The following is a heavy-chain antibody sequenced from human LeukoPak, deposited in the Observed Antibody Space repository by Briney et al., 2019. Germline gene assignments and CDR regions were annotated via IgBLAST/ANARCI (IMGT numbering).Heavy chain of an antibody. D-gene: IGHD1-26*01. Sequence: GGSLRLSCAASGFTFSSYSMNWVRQAPGKGLEWVSSISSSSSYIYYADSVKGRFTISRDNAKNSLYLQMNSLRAEDTAVYYCARVPSTYSGSFRYYFDYWGQGTLVTVSS. V-gene: IGHV3-21*01. CDR1: GFTFSSYS. J-gene: IGHJ4*02. CDR3: ARVPSTYSGSFRYYFDY. CDR2: ISSSSSYI.